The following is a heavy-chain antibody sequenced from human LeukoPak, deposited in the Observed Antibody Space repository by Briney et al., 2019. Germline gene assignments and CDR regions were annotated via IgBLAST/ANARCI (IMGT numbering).Heavy chain of an antibody. V-gene: IGHV4-39*07. J-gene: IGHJ4*02. Sequence: SETLSLTCTVSGGSVSSGTYYWSWIRQPPGKGLEWIGEINHSGSTDYNPSLKSRVTISVDTSKNQFSLKLSSVTAADTAVYYCARVSSSSFDYWGQGTLVTVSS. D-gene: IGHD6-6*01. CDR1: GGSVSSGTYY. CDR3: ARVSSSSFDY. CDR2: INHSGST.